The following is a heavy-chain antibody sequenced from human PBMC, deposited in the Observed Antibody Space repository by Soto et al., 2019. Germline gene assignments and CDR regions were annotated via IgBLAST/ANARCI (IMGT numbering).Heavy chain of an antibody. J-gene: IGHJ6*02. CDR2: IYHTGST. CDR3: ARGPVGATGYYHVMDV. CDR1: VGSFSGYY. Sequence: SATLSLTCAVYVGSFSGYYWRWLRQPPGKGLEWIGSIYHTGSTYYSKSLRSRLTMSVHTSKSQFSLRLSSVTAADTAVYYCARGPVGATGYYHVMDVGGQGTTVTVSS. V-gene: IGHV4-34*01. D-gene: IGHD1-26*01.